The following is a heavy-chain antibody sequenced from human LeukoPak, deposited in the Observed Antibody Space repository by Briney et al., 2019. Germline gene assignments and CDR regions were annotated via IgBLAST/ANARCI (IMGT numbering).Heavy chain of an antibody. V-gene: IGHV3-21*01. D-gene: IGHD6-13*01. J-gene: IGHJ6*03. CDR3: ARSTRRQLHYMDV. Sequence: GGSLRLSCAASGFTFSSYSMNWVRQAPGKGLEWVSSISSSSSYIYYADSVKGRFTISRDNAKNSLYLQMNSLRAEDTAVYYCARSTRRQLHYMDVWGKGTTVTVSS. CDR1: GFTFSSYS. CDR2: ISSSSSYI.